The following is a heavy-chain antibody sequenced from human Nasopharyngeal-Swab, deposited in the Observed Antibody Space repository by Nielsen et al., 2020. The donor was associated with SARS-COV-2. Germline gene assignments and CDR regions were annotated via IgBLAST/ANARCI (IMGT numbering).Heavy chain of an antibody. V-gene: IGHV3-30-3*01. Sequence: GESLKISCAASGFTFSSYAMHWVRQAPGKGLEWVAVISYDGSNKYYVDSVKGRFTISRDNSKNTLSLQMNSLRAEDTAVYYCTRGGSGSYPFGDWGQGTLVTVSS. D-gene: IGHD1-26*01. CDR2: ISYDGSNK. CDR1: GFTFSSYA. CDR3: TRGGSGSYPFGD. J-gene: IGHJ4*02.